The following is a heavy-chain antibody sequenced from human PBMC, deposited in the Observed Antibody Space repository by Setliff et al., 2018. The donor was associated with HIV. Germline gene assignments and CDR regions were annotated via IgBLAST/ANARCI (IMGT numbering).Heavy chain of an antibody. CDR3: ARGRYRSRWYASDHYYIDV. J-gene: IGHJ6*03. CDR1: GGSISSSSYY. Sequence: PSETLSLTCTVSGGSISSSSYYWGWIRQPPGKGLQWIGSIYYRGSTYYNPSLKSRVTISVDTSKNQFYLKLRSVTAADTALYYCARGRYRSRWYASDHYYIDVWGKGTTVTVSS. D-gene: IGHD6-13*01. V-gene: IGHV4-39*01. CDR2: IYYRGST.